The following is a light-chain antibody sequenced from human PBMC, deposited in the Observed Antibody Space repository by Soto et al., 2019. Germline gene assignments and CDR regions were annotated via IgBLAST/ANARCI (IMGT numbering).Light chain of an antibody. Sequence: EIVLTQSPGTLSLSPGERATLSCRASQSVSDSYLAWYQQKPGQAPRLLIYASSRATGIPHRFSGSGSGTGFTLTISRLEPDDFAVYYCQHYGTSALFGPGTKVDIK. CDR3: QHYGTSAL. CDR2: AS. J-gene: IGKJ3*01. V-gene: IGKV3-20*01. CDR1: QSVSDSY.